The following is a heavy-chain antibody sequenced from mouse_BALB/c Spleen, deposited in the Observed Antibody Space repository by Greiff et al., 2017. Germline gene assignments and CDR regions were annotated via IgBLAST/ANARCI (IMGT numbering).Heavy chain of an antibody. J-gene: IGHJ4*01. D-gene: IGHD1-2*01. CDR2: ISSGGST. Sequence: DVKLVESGGGLVKPGGSLKLSCAASGFTFSSYAMSWVRQTPEKRLEWVASISSGGSTDYPDSVKGRFTISRDNARNILYLQMSRLRSEDTAMYYCARESLLRLSYAMDYWGEGSSVTVSS. CDR3: ARESLLRLSYAMDY. V-gene: IGHV5-6-5*01. CDR1: GFTFSSYA.